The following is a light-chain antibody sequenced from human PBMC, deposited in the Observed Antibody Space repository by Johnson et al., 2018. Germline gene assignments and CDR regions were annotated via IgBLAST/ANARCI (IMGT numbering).Light chain of an antibody. CDR2: ENN. Sequence: QSVLTQPPSVSAAPGQKVTISCSGSSSNIGNNYVSWYQQLPGTAPKLLIYENNKRPSGIPDRFSGSKSGTSPTLGITGLQTGDEADYYCGTWDSSLSAGKVFGTGTKVTVL. CDR1: SSNIGNNY. CDR3: GTWDSSLSAGKV. V-gene: IGLV1-51*02. J-gene: IGLJ1*01.